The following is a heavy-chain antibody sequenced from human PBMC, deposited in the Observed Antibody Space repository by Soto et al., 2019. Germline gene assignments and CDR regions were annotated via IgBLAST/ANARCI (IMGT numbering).Heavy chain of an antibody. D-gene: IGHD3-22*01. CDR2: IYWDDDR. J-gene: IGHJ4*02. CDR3: ARSGDYYDSSGYINY. CDR1: GFSLRTKGVG. Sequence: QITLKESGPTLVKPTQTLTLTCTFSGFSLRTKGVGVGWIRQPPGKALEWLARIYWDDDRRYSPSLKSRLTITKDTSKTQVVLRMTNMEAADTGTYYCARSGDYYDSSGYINYWGQGTRVTVSS. V-gene: IGHV2-5*02.